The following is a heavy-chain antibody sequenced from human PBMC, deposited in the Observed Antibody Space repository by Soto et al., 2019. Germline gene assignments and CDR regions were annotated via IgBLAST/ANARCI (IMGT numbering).Heavy chain of an antibody. D-gene: IGHD1-26*01. CDR2: IYHTGSA. CDR3: ARGPRSGSYSVDGFDV. CDR1: GASLSTSNW. V-gene: IGHV4-4*02. Sequence: QVQLQESGPGLVKPSGTLSLTCVVSGASLSTSNWWSWVRQAPGKGLEWIGEIYHTGSASYSPSLKSRLSMSIDKSKSQFSLRLTDVTAADTAKYYCARGPRSGSYSVDGFDVWGQGTLVTVSS. J-gene: IGHJ3*01.